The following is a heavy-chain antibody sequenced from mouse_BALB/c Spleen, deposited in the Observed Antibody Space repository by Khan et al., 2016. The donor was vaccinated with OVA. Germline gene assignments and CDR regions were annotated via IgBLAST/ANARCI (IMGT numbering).Heavy chain of an antibody. CDR2: IWSAGST. J-gene: IGHJ3*01. D-gene: IGHD2-4*01. V-gene: IGHV2-2*02. CDR3: ARRGYDYGRGALFAY. CDR1: GFSLTNYS. Sequence: QVQLKQSGPGLVQPSQSLSITCTVSGFSLTNYSVHWVRQSPGKGLEWLGVIWSAGSTDYNAAFISRLTIRKDNSRSKVFYKMNSLQPNDTAIYYYARRGYDYGRGALFAYWGQGTLVTVSA.